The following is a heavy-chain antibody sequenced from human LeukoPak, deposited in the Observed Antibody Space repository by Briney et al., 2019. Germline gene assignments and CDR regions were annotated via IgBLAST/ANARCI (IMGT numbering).Heavy chain of an antibody. J-gene: IGHJ4*02. CDR1: GGTFSSYA. Sequence: GASVKVSCKASGGTFSSYAISWVRQAPGQGLEWMGGIIPIFGTANYAQKFQGRVTITADESTSTAYMELSSLRSEDTAVYYCATSHFGVVIFGSANLKFDYWGQGTLVTVSS. V-gene: IGHV1-69*13. CDR2: IIPIFGTA. D-gene: IGHD3-3*01. CDR3: ATSHFGVVIFGSANLKFDY.